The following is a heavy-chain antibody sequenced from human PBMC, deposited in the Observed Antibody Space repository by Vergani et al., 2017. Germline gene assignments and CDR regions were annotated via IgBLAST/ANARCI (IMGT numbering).Heavy chain of an antibody. J-gene: IGHJ5*02. D-gene: IGHD3-22*01. CDR3: ARGITIIVVVTSEGSWFDP. Sequence: QVQLQESGPGLVKPSQTLSLTCTVSGGSISSGDYYWSWIRQPPGKGLVWIGYIYYSGSTYYNPSLKSRVTISVDTSKNQFSLKLSSVTAADTAVYYCARGITIIVVVTSEGSWFDPWGQGTLVTVSS. V-gene: IGHV4-30-4*01. CDR1: GGSISSGDYY. CDR2: IYYSGST.